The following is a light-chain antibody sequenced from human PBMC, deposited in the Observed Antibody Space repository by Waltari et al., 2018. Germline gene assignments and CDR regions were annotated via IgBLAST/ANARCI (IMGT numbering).Light chain of an antibody. CDR1: QSINRW. CDR2: KAS. V-gene: IGKV1-5*03. J-gene: IGKJ4*02. CDR3: QHYDSYSAT. Sequence: DIQMTQSPSTLSASVGDRVTITCRASQSINRWLAWYQQKAGKAPKLMIYKASILESGVPSRFSGGGSGTEFTLTISSLQPDDFATYYCQHYDSYSATFGRGTKVEIK.